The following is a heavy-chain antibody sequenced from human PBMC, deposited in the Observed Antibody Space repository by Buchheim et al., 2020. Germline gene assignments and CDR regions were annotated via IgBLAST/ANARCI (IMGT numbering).Heavy chain of an antibody. J-gene: IGHJ4*02. CDR1: GGSISSSSYY. CDR2: IYYSGNT. Sequence: QLQLQESGPGLVKPSETLSLTCTVSGGSISSSSYYWGWIRQPPGKGLEWIGSIYYSGNTYYNPSLKSRVTISVDTSKNPFSLKLSSVTAADTVVYYCARSIAVAGTVSGYFDSWGQGTL. CDR3: ARSIAVAGTVSGYFDS. V-gene: IGHV4-39*01. D-gene: IGHD6-19*01.